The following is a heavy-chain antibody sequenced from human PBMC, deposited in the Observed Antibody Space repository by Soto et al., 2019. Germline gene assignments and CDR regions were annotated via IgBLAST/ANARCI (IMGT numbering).Heavy chain of an antibody. CDR3: ARDRVYLVAFDY. Sequence: GGSLRLSCAASGFTLSSYAMHWVRQAPGKGVEWVAVISYDGSNKYYADSVKGRFTISRDNSKNTLYLQMNRLRAGDTAVYYCARDRVYLVAFDYWGQGSLVTVSS. CDR1: GFTLSSYA. V-gene: IGHV3-30-3*01. J-gene: IGHJ4*02. D-gene: IGHD5-12*01. CDR2: ISYDGSNK.